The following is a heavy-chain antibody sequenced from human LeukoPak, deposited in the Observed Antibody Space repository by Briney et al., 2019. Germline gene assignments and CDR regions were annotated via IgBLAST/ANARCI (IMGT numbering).Heavy chain of an antibody. J-gene: IGHJ5*02. CDR3: ARAQVDTAMPTGS. Sequence: KAGGSLRLSCAASGFTFSSYSMTWVRQAPGKGLEWVSSISSSSSYIYYADSAKGRFTISRDNAKNSLYLQMNSLRAEDTAVYYCARAQVDTAMPTGSWGQGSLVTVSS. D-gene: IGHD5-18*01. CDR2: ISSSSSYI. CDR1: GFTFSSYS. V-gene: IGHV3-21*04.